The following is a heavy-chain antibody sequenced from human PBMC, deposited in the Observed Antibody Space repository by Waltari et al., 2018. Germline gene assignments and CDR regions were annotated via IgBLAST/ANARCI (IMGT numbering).Heavy chain of an antibody. CDR3: AKGWELSSLDY. J-gene: IGHJ4*02. Sequence: EVQLLESGGGLVQPGGSLRLSCAASGFTFSSYAMSGVRQAPGKGLGGVSAIGGRGGSTYYADSVKGRFTISRDNSKNTLYLQMNSLRAEDTAVYYCAKGWELSSLDYWGQGTLVTVSS. D-gene: IGHD1-26*01. V-gene: IGHV3-23*01. CDR1: GFTFSSYA. CDR2: IGGRGGST.